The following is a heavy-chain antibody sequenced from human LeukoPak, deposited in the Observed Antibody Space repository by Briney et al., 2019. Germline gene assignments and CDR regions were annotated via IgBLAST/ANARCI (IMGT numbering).Heavy chain of an antibody. CDR3: VREGSSSSSDYYYYYMDV. CDR1: GYTFTAYY. D-gene: IGHD6-6*01. CDR2: INPNSGGT. Sequence: GASVKVSCKASGYTFTAYYMHWVRQAPGQGLERMGWINPNSGGTNYAQKFQGRVTMTRDTSINTAYMELSRLRSVDTAVYYCVREGSSSSSDYYYYYMDVWGKGTTVTVSS. J-gene: IGHJ6*03. V-gene: IGHV1-2*02.